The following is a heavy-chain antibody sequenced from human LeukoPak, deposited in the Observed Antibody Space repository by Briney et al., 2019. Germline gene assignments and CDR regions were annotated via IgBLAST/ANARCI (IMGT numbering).Heavy chain of an antibody. CDR2: INQDESVK. Sequence: GGSLRLSCAASGFTFSSSWMTWVRQAPGRGLEWVANINQDESVKDYVDSVKGRFTISRDNAKNSLYLQVNSLRAEDTAVYYCARDSLVVVPAGPGVWFDPWGQGTLVTVSS. CDR3: ARDSLVVVPAGPGVWFDP. CDR1: GFTFSSSW. J-gene: IGHJ5*02. V-gene: IGHV3-7*01. D-gene: IGHD2-2*01.